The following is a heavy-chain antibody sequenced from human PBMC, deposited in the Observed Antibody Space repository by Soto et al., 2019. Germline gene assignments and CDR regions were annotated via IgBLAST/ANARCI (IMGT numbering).Heavy chain of an antibody. CDR1: GGSISSYY. J-gene: IGHJ4*02. D-gene: IGHD3-10*01. Sequence: SETLSLTCTVSGGSISSYYWSWIRQPPGKGLEWIGYIYYSGSTNYNPSLKSRVTISVDTSKNQFSLKLSSVTAADTAVYYCAREPLGSAYGSGHFDYWGQGTQVTVSS. CDR3: AREPLGSAYGSGHFDY. V-gene: IGHV4-59*01. CDR2: IYYSGST.